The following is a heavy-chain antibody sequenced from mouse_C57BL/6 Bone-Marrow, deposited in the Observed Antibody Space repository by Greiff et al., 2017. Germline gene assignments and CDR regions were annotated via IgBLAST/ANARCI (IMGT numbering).Heavy chain of an antibody. CDR1: GYTFTDYY. V-gene: IGHV1-75*01. Sequence: QVQLQQSGPELVKPGASVKISCKASGYTFTDYYINWVKQRPGQGLEWIGWICPGSGSTYYNEKFKGKSTLTVDKSSSTAYMLLSSLTSEDSAVYFCARGSLTTVVECDYWGQGTTLTVSS. CDR2: ICPGSGST. CDR3: ARGSLTTVVECDY. D-gene: IGHD1-1*01. J-gene: IGHJ2*01.